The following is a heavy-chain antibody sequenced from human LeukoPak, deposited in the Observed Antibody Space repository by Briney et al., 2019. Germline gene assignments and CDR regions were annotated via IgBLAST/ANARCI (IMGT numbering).Heavy chain of an antibody. CDR1: GFTFSTYG. CDR2: IWSDGNNK. V-gene: IGHV3-33*06. CDR3: VKERGPFDAFDI. J-gene: IGHJ3*02. Sequence: GGSLRLSCAATGFTFSTYGMHWVRQAPDKGLEWVAVIWSDGNNKFYADSVKGRFTFSRDNSRNTLSLQMNSLRAEVTAVYYCVKERGPFDAFDIWGQGTMVTVSS.